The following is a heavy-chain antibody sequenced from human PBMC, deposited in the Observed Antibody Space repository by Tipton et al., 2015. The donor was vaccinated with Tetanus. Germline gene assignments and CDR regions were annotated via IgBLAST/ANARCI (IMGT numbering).Heavy chain of an antibody. CDR3: ARGRGRGAFDL. CDR1: GFDFRSDW. CDR2: IKQDGNEK. D-gene: IGHD2-15*01. V-gene: IGHV3-7*03. J-gene: IGHJ3*01. Sequence: SLRLSCAASGFDFRSDWMTWVRQAPGKGLEWVANIKQDGNEKYHVDSVKGRFTISRDNGKNLLYLEMNSLRVEDTAVYYCARGRGRGAFDLWGQGTMVTVSS.